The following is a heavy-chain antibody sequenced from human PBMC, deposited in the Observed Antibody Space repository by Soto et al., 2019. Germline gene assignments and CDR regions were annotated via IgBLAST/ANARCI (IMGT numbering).Heavy chain of an antibody. CDR2: IYSDGST. CDR1: GFTVSSYY. Sequence: GGSLRLSCAASGFTVSSYYMSWVRQAPGKGLEWVSPIYSDGSTYYADSVKGRFTISRDNSKNTLYLEMNSLRAEDTAVYYCARDRDFWSGYMDGMDVWGQGTTVTVSS. D-gene: IGHD3-3*01. J-gene: IGHJ6*02. CDR3: ARDRDFWSGYMDGMDV. V-gene: IGHV3-66*01.